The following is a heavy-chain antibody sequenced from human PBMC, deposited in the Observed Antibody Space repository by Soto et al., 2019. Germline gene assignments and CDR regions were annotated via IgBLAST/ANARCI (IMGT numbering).Heavy chain of an antibody. CDR3: ARNSGSGWASDY. D-gene: IGHD6-19*01. Sequence: VQLQESGQGRWKLSTTRSLTSAVFNYSISSGNGGGWFRRPPGKGLEWIGSIYSSGSTYYNPSLKSRVTMSVDTSKNQFSLKLSSVTAVDTAVYYCARNSGSGWASDYWGQGTLVTVSS. CDR1: NYSISSGNG. J-gene: IGHJ4*02. CDR2: IYSSGST. V-gene: IGHV4-28*01.